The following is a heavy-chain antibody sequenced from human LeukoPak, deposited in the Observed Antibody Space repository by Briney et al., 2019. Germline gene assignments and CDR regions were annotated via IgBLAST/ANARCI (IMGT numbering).Heavy chain of an antibody. D-gene: IGHD3-22*01. CDR2: INSDGSST. Sequence: GGSLRLSCAASGFTFSSYWMHWVRHAPGKGLVWVSRINSDGSSTSYADSVKGRFTISRDNAKNTLYLQMNSLRAEDTAVYYCARPYGPYDSSGLFDYWGQGTLVTVSS. CDR1: GFTFSSYW. V-gene: IGHV3-74*01. J-gene: IGHJ4*02. CDR3: ARPYGPYDSSGLFDY.